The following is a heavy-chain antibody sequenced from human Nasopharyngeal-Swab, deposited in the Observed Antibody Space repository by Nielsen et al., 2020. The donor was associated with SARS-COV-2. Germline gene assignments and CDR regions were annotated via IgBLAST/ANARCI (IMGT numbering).Heavy chain of an antibody. CDR3: ARVGTLGEGRTNYRAVDS. CDR1: GFSFNNYW. J-gene: IGHJ4*02. D-gene: IGHD1-7*01. CDR2: IKQDGSEK. Sequence: GESLKISCAASGFSFNNYWMSWVRRAPGKGLEWVANIKQDGSEKFYVASVEGRFTISRDNGKNSLNLQMNSLRAEDTATYYCARVGTLGEGRTNYRAVDSWGQGTLVTVSS. V-gene: IGHV3-7*03.